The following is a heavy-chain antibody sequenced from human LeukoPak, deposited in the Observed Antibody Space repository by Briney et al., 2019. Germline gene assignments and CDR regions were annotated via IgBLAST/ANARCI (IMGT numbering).Heavy chain of an antibody. CDR3: ARGRVSSWYWRYFDY. CDR2: MNPNSGNT. CDR1: RYTFTSDD. J-gene: IGHJ4*02. Sequence: ASVKVSCMASRYTFTSDDINWVRQATGQGLEWMGWMNPNSGNTGYAQKFQGRVTITRNTSISTAYMELSSLRSEDTAVYYCARGRVSSWYWRYFDYWGQGTLVTVSS. D-gene: IGHD6-13*01. V-gene: IGHV1-8*03.